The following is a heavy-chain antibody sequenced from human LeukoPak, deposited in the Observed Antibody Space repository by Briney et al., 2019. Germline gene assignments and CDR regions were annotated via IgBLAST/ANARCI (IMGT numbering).Heavy chain of an antibody. CDR3: AKEYYSSGWIDAFDI. V-gene: IGHV3-9*01. CDR1: GFTFDDYA. D-gene: IGHD6-19*01. Sequence: GRSLRLSCAASGFTFDDYAMHWVRQAPGKGLEWVSGISWNSGSIGYADSVEGRFTISRDNAKNSLYLQMNSLRAEDTALYYCAKEYYSSGWIDAFDIWGQGTMVTVSS. J-gene: IGHJ3*02. CDR2: ISWNSGSI.